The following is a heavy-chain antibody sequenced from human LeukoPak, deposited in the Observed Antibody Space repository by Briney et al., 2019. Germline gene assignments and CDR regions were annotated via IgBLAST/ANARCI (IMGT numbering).Heavy chain of an antibody. CDR1: GFTFSSYG. CDR3: AKARITMVRGNTAPIDY. D-gene: IGHD3-10*01. V-gene: IGHV3-30*18. Sequence: PGGSLRLSCAASGFTFSSYGMHWVRQAPGKGLEWVAVISYDGSNKYYADSVKGRFTISRDNSKNTLYLQMNSLRAEDTAVYYCAKARITMVRGNTAPIDYWGQGTLVTVSS. J-gene: IGHJ4*02. CDR2: ISYDGSNK.